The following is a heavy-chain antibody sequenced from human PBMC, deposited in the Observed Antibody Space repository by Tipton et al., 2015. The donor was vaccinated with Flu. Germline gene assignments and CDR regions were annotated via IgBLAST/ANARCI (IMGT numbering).Heavy chain of an antibody. Sequence: QLVQSGAEVKKPGESLRISCKGSGYSFTSYWISWVRQMPGKGLEWMGRIDPSDSYTNYSPSFQGHVTISADKSISTAYLQWSSLKASDTAMYYCARHNARYYDFWSGPHPYYMDVWGKGTTVTVSS. CDR1: GYSFTSYW. CDR2: IDPSDSYT. CDR3: ARHNARYYDFWSGPHPYYMDV. J-gene: IGHJ6*03. D-gene: IGHD3-3*01. V-gene: IGHV5-10-1*01.